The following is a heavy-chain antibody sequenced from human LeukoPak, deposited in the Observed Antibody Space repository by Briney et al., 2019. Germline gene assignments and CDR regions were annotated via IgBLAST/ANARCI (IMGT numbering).Heavy chain of an antibody. D-gene: IGHD6-19*01. Sequence: PSETLSLTCTVSGGSISIYYWNWIRQPAGKGLEWIGRIYTSGSTNYNPSLKSRVTMSVDTSKNQFSLNLSSVTAADTAVYYCARGRLARSPYFDYWGQGTLVTVSS. CDR3: ARGRLARSPYFDY. CDR2: IYTSGST. J-gene: IGHJ4*02. V-gene: IGHV4-4*07. CDR1: GGSISIYY.